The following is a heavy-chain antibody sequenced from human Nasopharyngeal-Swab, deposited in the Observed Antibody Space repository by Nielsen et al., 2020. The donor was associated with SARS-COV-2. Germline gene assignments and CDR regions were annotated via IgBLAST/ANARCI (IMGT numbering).Heavy chain of an antibody. CDR3: ARGRRGSSWDLNWFDP. CDR2: IYYSGST. CDR1: GGSIGSSSYY. D-gene: IGHD6-13*01. V-gene: IGHV4-61*05. J-gene: IGHJ5*02. Sequence: SETLSLTCTVSGGSIGSSSYYWGWIRQPPGKGLEWIGYIYYSGSTNYNPSLKSRVTISVDTSKNQFSLKLGSVTAADTAVYYCARGRRGSSWDLNWFDPWGQGTLVTVSS.